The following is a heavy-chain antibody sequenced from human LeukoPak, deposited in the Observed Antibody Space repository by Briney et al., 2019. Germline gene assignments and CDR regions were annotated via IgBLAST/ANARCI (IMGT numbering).Heavy chain of an antibody. J-gene: IGHJ2*01. CDR2: VYPTDSHS. V-gene: IGHV5-51*01. Sequence: GESLKISCQGSGYSFTNYWIGWVRQRPGKGLEWMGIVYPTDSHSKYSPSFQGQVTFSADKSINTAYLQWSSLRASDTAIYYCTGRRIAVSAIPPDWYFDLWGRGTLVTVSS. CDR3: TGRRIAVSAIPPDWYFDL. CDR1: GYSFTNYW. D-gene: IGHD2-21*02.